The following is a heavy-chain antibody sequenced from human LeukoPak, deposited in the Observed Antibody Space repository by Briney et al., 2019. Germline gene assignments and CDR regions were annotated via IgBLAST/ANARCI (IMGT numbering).Heavy chain of an antibody. CDR3: AKDQHPWLLTDNSPFDY. J-gene: IGHJ4*02. Sequence: GGSLRLSCAASGFTFSSYGMHWVRQAPGKGLEWVAFIRYDGSNKYYADSVKGRFTISRDNSKNTLYLQMNSLRAEDTAVYYCAKDQHPWLLTDNSPFDYWGQGTLVTVSS. D-gene: IGHD3-22*01. V-gene: IGHV3-30*02. CDR1: GFTFSSYG. CDR2: IRYDGSNK.